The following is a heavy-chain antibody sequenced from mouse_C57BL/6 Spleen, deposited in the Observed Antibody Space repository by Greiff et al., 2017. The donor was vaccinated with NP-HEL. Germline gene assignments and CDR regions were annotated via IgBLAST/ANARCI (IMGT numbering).Heavy chain of an antibody. Sequence: EVQGVESGGGLVQPKGSLKLSCAASGFSFNTYAMNWVRQAPGKGLEWVARIRSKSNNYATYYAESVKDRFTISRDDSESMLYLQMNNLKTEDTAMYYCVRNSNYAMDYWGQGTSVTVSS. J-gene: IGHJ4*01. CDR1: GFSFNTYA. V-gene: IGHV10-1*01. CDR3: VRNSNYAMDY. CDR2: IRSKSNNYAT. D-gene: IGHD2-5*01.